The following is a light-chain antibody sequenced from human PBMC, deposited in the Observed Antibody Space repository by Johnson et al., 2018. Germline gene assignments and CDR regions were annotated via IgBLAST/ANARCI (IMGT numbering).Light chain of an antibody. J-gene: IGLJ1*01. CDR3: GTWDRSLSAGNV. CDR1: SSNIGNNY. Sequence: QSVLTQPPSVSAAPGQKVTISCSGSSSNIGNNYVSWYQQLPGTAPKLLIYENNKRPSGIPDRFSGSKSGTSATLGIPGLPTGDEADCYCGTWDRSLSAGNVFGTGTKVTVL. CDR2: ENN. V-gene: IGLV1-51*02.